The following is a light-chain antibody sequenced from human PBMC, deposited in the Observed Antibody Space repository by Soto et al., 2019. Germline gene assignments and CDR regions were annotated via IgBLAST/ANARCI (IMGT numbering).Light chain of an antibody. CDR1: QSLRSGD. CDR2: GAS. V-gene: IGKV3-20*01. J-gene: IGKJ5*01. CDR3: HQYATSPRT. Sequence: PGESAALSRRASQSLRSGDLACDQQLPGLAPRLLNYGASSRATGIPGGFSGSGSGTDFNLTVNRLAPEDFAVYYCHQYATSPRTFGQGTRLEIK.